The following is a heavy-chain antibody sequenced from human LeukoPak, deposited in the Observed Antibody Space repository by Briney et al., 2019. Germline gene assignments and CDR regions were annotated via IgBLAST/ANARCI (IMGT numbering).Heavy chain of an antibody. CDR3: TRGPMQLWLPNGMDV. Sequence: GGSLRLSCTASGFTFGDHAMNWVRQAPGKGLEWVGFIRSKAYRGTTEYAASVKGRFSISRDDSESIVYLQMNSLKTEDTAVYYCTRGPMQLWLPNGMDVWGQGTTVTVSS. CDR1: GFTFGDHA. D-gene: IGHD1-1*01. J-gene: IGHJ6*02. CDR2: IRSKAYRGTT. V-gene: IGHV3-49*04.